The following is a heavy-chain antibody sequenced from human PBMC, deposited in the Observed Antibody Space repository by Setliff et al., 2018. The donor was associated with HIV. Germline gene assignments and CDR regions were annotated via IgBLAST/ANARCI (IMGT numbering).Heavy chain of an antibody. V-gene: IGHV3-7*03. D-gene: IGHD2-8*01. J-gene: IGHJ5*02. CDR1: GFTISSYW. CDR2: INQDGSGR. Sequence: GGSLRLSCAASGFTISSYWMSWVRQAPGKGLEWVANINQDGSGRYYVDSVKGRFTISRDDAENSLYLQMNSLRAEDTAVYYCAALSLRTNAVYGVISTRFDPWGQGALVTVSS. CDR3: AALSLRTNAVYGVISTRFDP.